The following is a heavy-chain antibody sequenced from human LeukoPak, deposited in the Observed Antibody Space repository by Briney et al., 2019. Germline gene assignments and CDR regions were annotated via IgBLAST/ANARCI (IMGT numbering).Heavy chain of an antibody. CDR3: ARDRGTYGDYHRGYFDY. J-gene: IGHJ4*02. CDR1: GFTFSSYS. Sequence: GGSLRLSCAASGFTFSSYSMNWVRQAPGKGLEWVSSISSSSSYIYYADSVKGRFTISRDNAKNSLYLQMNSLRAQDTAVYYCARDRGTYGDYHRGYFDYWGQGTLVTVSS. V-gene: IGHV3-21*01. CDR2: ISSSSSYI. D-gene: IGHD3-16*01.